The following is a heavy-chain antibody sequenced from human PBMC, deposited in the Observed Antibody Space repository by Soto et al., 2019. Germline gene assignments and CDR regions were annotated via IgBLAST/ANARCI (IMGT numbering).Heavy chain of an antibody. CDR3: ASESNAFDI. J-gene: IGHJ3*02. CDR1: GFTFSSHS. CDR2: IFYDGSSK. Sequence: QVQLVESGGGVVQPGRSLRLSCAASGFTFSSHSMHCVRQAPGEGLEWVALIFYDGSSKYYADSVKGRFTISRDTSKNTLYLQMNSLRAEDTALYYCASESNAFDIWGQGTMVTVSS. V-gene: IGHV3-30-3*01.